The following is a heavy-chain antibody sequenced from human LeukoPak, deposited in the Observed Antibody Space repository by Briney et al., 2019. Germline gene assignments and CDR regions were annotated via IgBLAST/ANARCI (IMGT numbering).Heavy chain of an antibody. Sequence: SETLSLTCTVSGDSIRSDFYYWSWIRQPAGKELEWIGRIYTSGSTTYNPSLKSRVTISIDMSKNQFSLHLSSVTAADTAVYYCASARRYSGYDSWEFSYYAMDVWGRGTTVTVSS. D-gene: IGHD5-12*01. J-gene: IGHJ6*02. V-gene: IGHV4-61*02. CDR3: ASARRYSGYDSWEFSYYAMDV. CDR1: GDSIRSDFYY. CDR2: IYTSGST.